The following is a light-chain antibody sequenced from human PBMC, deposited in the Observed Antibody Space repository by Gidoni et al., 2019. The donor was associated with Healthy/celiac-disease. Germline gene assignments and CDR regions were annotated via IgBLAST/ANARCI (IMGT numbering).Light chain of an antibody. CDR2: AAS. J-gene: IGKJ3*01. Sequence: DIQMTQSPASVSASVVDSVTITCRASQDISNWLAWYQQKPGKAPKPLIYAASSLQTGVPSRFSGSGSGTDFTISINTLQPEDLATYYCQQANSFPRTFGPGTKVDIK. V-gene: IGKV1-12*01. CDR1: QDISNW. CDR3: QQANSFPRT.